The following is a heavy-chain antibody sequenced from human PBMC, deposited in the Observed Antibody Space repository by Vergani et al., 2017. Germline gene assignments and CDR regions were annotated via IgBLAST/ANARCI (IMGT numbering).Heavy chain of an antibody. D-gene: IGHD2-15*01. CDR2: ISGSGGST. V-gene: IGHV3-23*01. CDR3: ATGYCSGGSCYRSYYYGMDV. J-gene: IGHJ6*02. CDR1: GFTFSSYA. Sequence: EVQLLESGGGLVQPGGSLRLSCAASGFTFSSYAMSWVRQAPGKGLEWVSAISGSGGSTYYADSVKGRFTISRDNSKNTLYLQMNSLRAEDTAVYYCATGYCSGGSCYRSYYYGMDVWGQGTTVTVSS.